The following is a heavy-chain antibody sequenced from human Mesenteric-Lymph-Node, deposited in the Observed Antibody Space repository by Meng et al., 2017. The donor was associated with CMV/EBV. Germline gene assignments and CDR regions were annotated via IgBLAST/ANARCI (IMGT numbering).Heavy chain of an antibody. D-gene: IGHD6-13*01. J-gene: IGHJ3*02. V-gene: IGHV4-38-2*02. CDR2: IYQAGTT. CDR3: ARLHIAAAGAFDI. Sequence: SETLSLTCSVSGYSISSGYYWGWIRQPPGKGLEWIGSIYQAGTTFYNPSLKSRATISVDTSKNQFSLKLSSVTAADTAVYYCARLHIAAAGAFDIWGQGTMVTVSS. CDR1: GYSISSGYY.